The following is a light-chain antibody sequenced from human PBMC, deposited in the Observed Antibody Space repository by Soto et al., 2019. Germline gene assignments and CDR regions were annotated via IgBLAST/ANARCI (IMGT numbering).Light chain of an antibody. CDR1: QSIAGY. CDR3: QQSHSTPRT. Sequence: DFHLTPSQSLLSASVGDRVTLTFRASQSIAGYLNWYQQKPGEAPKLVIYTTSTLQSGVPSRFSGSGSGTDYTLTISSLQPEEFATYSCQQSHSTPRTVGQGTKVDVK. CDR2: TTS. V-gene: IGKV1-39*01. J-gene: IGKJ1*01.